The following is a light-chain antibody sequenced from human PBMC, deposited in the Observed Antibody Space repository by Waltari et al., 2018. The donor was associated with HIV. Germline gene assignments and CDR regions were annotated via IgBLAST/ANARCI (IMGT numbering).Light chain of an antibody. Sequence: QSALTQPASVSGSPGQSITISCTGTSSDVGGYNYVSWYQQHPGKAPKLRIYEVNNRPSGVSNRFSGAKSGNRASLTISGLQAENEADYYCSSYTSTNTLVFGGGTKLTVL. J-gene: IGLJ3*02. CDR1: SSDVGGYNY. CDR2: EVN. CDR3: SSYTSTNTLV. V-gene: IGLV2-14*01.